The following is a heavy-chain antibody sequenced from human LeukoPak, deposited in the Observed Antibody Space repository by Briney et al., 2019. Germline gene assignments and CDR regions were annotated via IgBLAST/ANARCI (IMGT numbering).Heavy chain of an antibody. CDR2: INWNGGST. J-gene: IGHJ4*02. V-gene: IGHV3-20*04. Sequence: GGSLRLSCAASGFTFDDYGMSWVRQAPGKGLEWVSGINWNGGSTGYADSVKGRFTISRDNAKNSLYLQMNSLRAEDTALYYCARDNGNAVITYLDYWGQGTLVTVSS. CDR1: GFTFDDYG. CDR3: ARDNGNAVITYLDY. D-gene: IGHD4-17*01.